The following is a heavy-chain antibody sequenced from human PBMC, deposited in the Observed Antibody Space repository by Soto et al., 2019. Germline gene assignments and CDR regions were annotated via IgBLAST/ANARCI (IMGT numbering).Heavy chain of an antibody. V-gene: IGHV3-33*01. D-gene: IGHD1-26*01. CDR3: ARDRSVGSYNWFDP. CDR1: GFTFSSYG. Sequence: GGSLRLSCAASGFTFSSYGMLWVRQAPGKGLEWVAVIWYDGSNKYYADSVKGRFTISRDNSKNTLYLQMNSLRAEDTAVYYWARDRSVGSYNWFDPWGQGTLVTVSS. CDR2: IWYDGSNK. J-gene: IGHJ5*02.